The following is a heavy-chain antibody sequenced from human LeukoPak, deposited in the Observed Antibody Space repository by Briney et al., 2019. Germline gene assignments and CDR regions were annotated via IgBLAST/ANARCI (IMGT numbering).Heavy chain of an antibody. J-gene: IGHJ4*02. D-gene: IGHD2-15*01. Sequence: GGSLRLSXAASGFTFSSYAMHWVRQAPGKGLEYVSGISSDGGSPFHVNSVKGRFTISRDNSKDTLYLQMGSLRAEDMAVYYCARVYCSGGRCQYYFDYWGQGTLVTVSS. CDR2: ISSDGGSP. V-gene: IGHV3-64*01. CDR1: GFTFSSYA. CDR3: ARVYCSGGRCQYYFDY.